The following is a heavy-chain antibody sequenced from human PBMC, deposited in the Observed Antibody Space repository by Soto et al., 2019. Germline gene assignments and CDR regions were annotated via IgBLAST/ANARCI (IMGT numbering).Heavy chain of an antibody. CDR3: ARVRVYCSGGSCRGVWFDP. CDR2: MNPNSGNT. CDR1: GYTFTSYD. D-gene: IGHD2-15*01. Sequence: GASVKVSCKASGYTFTSYDINWVRQATGQGLEWMGWMNPNSGNTGYAQKFQGRVTMTRNTSISTAYMELSSLRSEDTAVYYCARVRVYCSGGSCRGVWFDPWGQGTLVTVSS. V-gene: IGHV1-8*01. J-gene: IGHJ5*02.